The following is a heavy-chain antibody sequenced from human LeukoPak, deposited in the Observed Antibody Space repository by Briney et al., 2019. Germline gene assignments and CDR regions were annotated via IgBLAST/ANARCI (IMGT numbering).Heavy chain of an antibody. D-gene: IGHD3-22*01. J-gene: IGHJ4*02. V-gene: IGHV3-48*03. CDR3: AEGGRYYYDSSVTSLPDY. Sequence: GGSLRLSCAASGFTSSSYEMNWVRQAPGKGLEWVSYISSSGSTIYYADSVKGRFTISRDNSKNTLYLQMNSLRAEDTAVYYCAEGGRYYYDSSVTSLPDYWGQGTLVTVSS. CDR1: GFTSSSYE. CDR2: ISSSGSTI.